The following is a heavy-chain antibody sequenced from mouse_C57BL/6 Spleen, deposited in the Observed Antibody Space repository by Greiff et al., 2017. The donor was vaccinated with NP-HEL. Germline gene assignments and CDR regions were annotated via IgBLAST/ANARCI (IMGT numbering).Heavy chain of an antibody. CDR2: IYPGDGDT. CDR1: GYAFSSYW. Sequence: VQVVESGAELVKPGASVKISCKASGYAFSSYWMNWVKQRPGKGLEWIGQIYPGDGDTNYNGKFKGKATLTADKSSSTAYMQLSSLTSEDSAVYFCARGGQLRPFDYWGQGTTLTVSS. D-gene: IGHD3-2*02. CDR3: ARGGQLRPFDY. V-gene: IGHV1-80*01. J-gene: IGHJ2*01.